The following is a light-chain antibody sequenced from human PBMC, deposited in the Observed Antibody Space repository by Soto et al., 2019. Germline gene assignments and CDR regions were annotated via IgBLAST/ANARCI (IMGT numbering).Light chain of an antibody. CDR2: AAS. J-gene: IGKJ3*01. Sequence: DIQMTQSPTSLSASVGDRVTITCRASQGIRSYVAWYQQIPGKAPKLLIYAASTLQSGVPSRFSGSGSGTDFTLTINGLQPEDVATYSCQEYSSVPVFGPGTKVEIK. CDR1: QGIRSY. CDR3: QEYSSVPV. V-gene: IGKV1-27*01.